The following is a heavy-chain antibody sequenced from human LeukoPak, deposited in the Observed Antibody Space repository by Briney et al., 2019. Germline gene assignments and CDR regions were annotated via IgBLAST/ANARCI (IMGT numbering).Heavy chain of an antibody. CDR2: TRNKANSYTT. J-gene: IGHJ6*03. Sequence: GGSLRLSCAASGFTFSDHYMDWVRQAPGKGLEWVGRTRNKANSYTTEYAASVKGRFTISRDDSKNSLYLQMNSLKTEDTAVYYCARVGSGYRYAPMGYYYYCMDVWGKGTTVTVSS. CDR1: GFTFSDHY. CDR3: ARVGSGYRYAPMGYYYYCMDV. D-gene: IGHD5-18*01. V-gene: IGHV3-72*01.